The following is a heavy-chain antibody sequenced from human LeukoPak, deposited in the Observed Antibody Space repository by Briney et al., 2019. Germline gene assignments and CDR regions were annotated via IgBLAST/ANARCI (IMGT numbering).Heavy chain of an antibody. V-gene: IGHV3-33*01. CDR3: ATSWRRFLEYYQY. J-gene: IGHJ4*02. Sequence: GRSLRLSCAVSGFTFSGYGMFWVREAPVKGLEWVAVIWNDGNNKYYADSVKGRFTISRDNSKDTLYLQMDSLRAEDTAVYYCATSWRRFLEYYQYWGQGTLVTVSS. CDR2: IWNDGNNK. D-gene: IGHD3-3*01. CDR1: GFTFSGYG.